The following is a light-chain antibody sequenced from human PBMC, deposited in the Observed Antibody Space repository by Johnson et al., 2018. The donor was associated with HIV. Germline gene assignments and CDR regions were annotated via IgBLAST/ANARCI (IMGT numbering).Light chain of an antibody. J-gene: IGLJ1*01. CDR3: GTWDSSLSTYV. V-gene: IGLV1-51*01. CDR2: DNN. Sequence: LTQPPSVSAAPGQKVTISCSGSSSNIGNNYVSWYQQLPGTAPKLLIYDNNKRPSGIPDRFSGSKSGTSATLGITALQTGDEADYYCGTWDSSLSTYVFGTGTKVTVL. CDR1: SSNIGNNY.